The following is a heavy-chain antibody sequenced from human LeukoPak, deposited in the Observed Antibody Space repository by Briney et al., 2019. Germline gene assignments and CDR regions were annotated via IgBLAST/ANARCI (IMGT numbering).Heavy chain of an antibody. CDR1: GFTFDDYG. J-gene: IGHJ4*02. V-gene: IGHV3-20*04. CDR2: INWHVCST. CDR3: ARDQFGVIIVTSQYYFDY. D-gene: IGHD3-3*01. Sequence: AGGSLRLSCAASGFTFDDYGMSWVRQAPGKGLEWVSGINWHVCSTGYAGSVRGRLTISRDNAKTSLYLQMTSLRAEDTALYYCARDQFGVIIVTSQYYFDYWGQGTLVTVSS.